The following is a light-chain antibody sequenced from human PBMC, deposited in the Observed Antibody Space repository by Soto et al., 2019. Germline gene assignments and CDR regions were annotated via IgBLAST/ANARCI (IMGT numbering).Light chain of an antibody. V-gene: IGLV2-14*01. CDR3: SSYTSSSTYV. CDR2: DVS. Sequence: QSALTQPASVSGSPGQSITISCTGTSSDVGDYNYVSWYQQHPGKAPKLIIYDVSNRPSGVSNRFSGSKSGNTASLTISGLQADDETDYYCSSYTSSSTYVFGTGTKLTVL. CDR1: SSDVGDYNY. J-gene: IGLJ1*01.